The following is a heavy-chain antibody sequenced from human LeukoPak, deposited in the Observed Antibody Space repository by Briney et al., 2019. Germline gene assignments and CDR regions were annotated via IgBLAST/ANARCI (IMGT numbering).Heavy chain of an antibody. J-gene: IGHJ3*02. CDR2: INPNSGGT. Sequence: ASVKVSCKASGYTFTGYYMHWVRQAPGQGLEWMGWINPNSGGTNYAQKFQDRVTMTRDTSISTAYMELSRLRSDDTALYYCARAGMITFGGVIVSYAFDIWGQGTMVTVSS. CDR3: ARAGMITFGGVIVSYAFDI. CDR1: GYTFTGYY. D-gene: IGHD3-16*02. V-gene: IGHV1-2*02.